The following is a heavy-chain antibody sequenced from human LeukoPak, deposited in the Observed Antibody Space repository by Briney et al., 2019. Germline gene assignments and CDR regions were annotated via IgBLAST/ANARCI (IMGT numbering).Heavy chain of an antibody. CDR3: ARLSLGIGSIGY. D-gene: IGHD7-27*01. CDR1: GGSISSYY. CDR2: IYYSGST. Sequence: SETLSLTCTVSGGSISSYYWSWIRQPPGKGLEWIGYIYYSGSTNYNPSFKSRVTISVDTSKNQFSLKLSSVTAADTAVYYCARLSLGIGSIGYWGQGTLVTVSS. J-gene: IGHJ4*02. V-gene: IGHV4-59*08.